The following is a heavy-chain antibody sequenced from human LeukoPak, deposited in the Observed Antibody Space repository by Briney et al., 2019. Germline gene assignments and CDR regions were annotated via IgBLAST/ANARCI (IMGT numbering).Heavy chain of an antibody. CDR2: ISSSSSYI. V-gene: IGHV3-21*01. CDR1: GFTFSSYS. D-gene: IGHD3-22*01. CDR3: ARDVADYYDSSGSSFDY. Sequence: GGSLRLSCAASGFTFSSYSMNWVRQAPGKGLEWVSSISSSSSYIYYADSVKGRFTISRDNAKNSLYLQMNSLRAEDTAVYYCARDVADYYDSSGSSFDYWGQGTLVTVSS. J-gene: IGHJ4*02.